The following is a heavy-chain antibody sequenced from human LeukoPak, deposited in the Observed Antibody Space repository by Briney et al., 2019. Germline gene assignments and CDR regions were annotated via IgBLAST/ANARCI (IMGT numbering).Heavy chain of an antibody. J-gene: IGHJ4*02. CDR1: GFTVSSNY. D-gene: IGHD5-24*01. V-gene: IGHV3-53*01. Sequence: GASLRLSCAASGFTVSSNYMSWVRQAPGKGLEWVSVIYSGGSTYYADSVKGRFTISRDNSKNTLYLQMNSLRAEDTAVYYCARATDGYNRDFDYWGQGTLVTVSS. CDR3: ARATDGYNRDFDY. CDR2: IYSGGST.